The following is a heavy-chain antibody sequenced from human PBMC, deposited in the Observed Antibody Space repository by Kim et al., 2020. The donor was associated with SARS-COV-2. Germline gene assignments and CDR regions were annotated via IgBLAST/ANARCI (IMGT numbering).Heavy chain of an antibody. V-gene: IGHV3-23*01. D-gene: IGHD6-13*01. Sequence: GVTTPFADSVQGRFTVSRDNSKNTLYLQMSSLRAEDTAIYYCANPRQPDYWGQGTLVTVSS. CDR2: GVTT. CDR3: ANPRQPDY. J-gene: IGHJ4*02.